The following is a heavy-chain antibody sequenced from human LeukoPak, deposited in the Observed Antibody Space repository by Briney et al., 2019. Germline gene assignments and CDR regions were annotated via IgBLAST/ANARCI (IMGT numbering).Heavy chain of an antibody. CDR3: AKKMTTSRGGRYYFDY. CDR2: MNPNSGNT. J-gene: IGHJ4*02. CDR1: GYTFTSYD. D-gene: IGHD4-17*01. Sequence: ASVEVSCKASGYTFTSYDINWVRQATGQGLEWMGWMNPNSGNTGYAQKFQGRVTMTRNTSISTAYMELSSLRSEDTAVYYCAKKMTTSRGGRYYFDYWGQGTLVTVSS. V-gene: IGHV1-8*01.